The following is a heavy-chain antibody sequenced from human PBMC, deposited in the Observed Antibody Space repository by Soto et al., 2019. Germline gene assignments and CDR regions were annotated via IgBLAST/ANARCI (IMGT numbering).Heavy chain of an antibody. V-gene: IGHV3-66*01. Sequence: EVQLVESGGGLVQPGGSPRLSCAASGFTVSSNYMSWVRQAPGKGLEWVSVIYSGGSTYYADSVKGRFTISRDNSKNTLYLQMNSLRAEDTAVYYCARDPWYYDSSGRDYWGQGTLVTVSS. J-gene: IGHJ4*02. CDR2: IYSGGST. D-gene: IGHD3-22*01. CDR3: ARDPWYYDSSGRDY. CDR1: GFTVSSNY.